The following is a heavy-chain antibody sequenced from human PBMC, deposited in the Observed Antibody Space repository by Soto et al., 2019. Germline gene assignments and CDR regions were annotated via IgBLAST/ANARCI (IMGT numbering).Heavy chain of an antibody. Sequence: EVQLVESGGGLVQPGRSLRLSCAASGFTFDDYAMHWVRQAPGKGLEWVAGISWNSGSIGYADSVNGRFTISRDNAKNYLYLQMNSLRAEDTALYYCAKGRNYGDYEDAEYFQHWGQGTLVTVSS. J-gene: IGHJ1*01. CDR1: GFTFDDYA. D-gene: IGHD4-17*01. CDR3: AKGRNYGDYEDAEYFQH. V-gene: IGHV3-9*01. CDR2: ISWNSGSI.